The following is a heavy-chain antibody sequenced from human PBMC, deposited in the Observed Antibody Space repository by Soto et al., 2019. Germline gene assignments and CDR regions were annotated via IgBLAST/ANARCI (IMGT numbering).Heavy chain of an antibody. Sequence: GGSLRLSCAASGFTCSYAWMSWVRQAPGKGLEWVGRIKSKSRGGTTDYAAPVKGTFTISRDDSENTVFLHMNSLKTEDTAVYYCAAEGYTYGYHSFNIWGQGTMVTVSS. D-gene: IGHD5-18*01. V-gene: IGHV3-15*07. CDR2: IKSKSRGGTT. CDR1: GFTCSYAW. J-gene: IGHJ3*02. CDR3: AAEGYTYGYHSFNI.